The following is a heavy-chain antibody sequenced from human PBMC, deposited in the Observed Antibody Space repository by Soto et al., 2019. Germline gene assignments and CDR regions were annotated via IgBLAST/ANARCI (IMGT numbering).Heavy chain of an antibody. V-gene: IGHV3-23*01. J-gene: IGHJ4*02. CDR3: AKGRDDSGSYYTDFDH. CDR1: GFTFGTYA. Sequence: GGSLRLSCAASGFTFGTYAMNWVRQAPGKGLEWVSGIAGSGGSTYYADSVRGRFTVSRDNSENTLFLQMNSLTAGDTAVYFCAKGRDDSGSYYTDFDHWGQGVPVTVSS. CDR2: IAGSGGST. D-gene: IGHD3-10*01.